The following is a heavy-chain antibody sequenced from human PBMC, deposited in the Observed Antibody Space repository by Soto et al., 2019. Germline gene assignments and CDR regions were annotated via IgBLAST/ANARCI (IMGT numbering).Heavy chain of an antibody. CDR2: VKPSSGTA. CDR1: GYTFTTYF. Sequence: QVQLVQSGAEMKKPGASVRVSCKASGYTFTTYFIHWLRQAPGQGLEWVGIVKPSSGTADYPRKFQDRVTMSSDTSTNTVYMELNSLTSEDTAVYYCAREHPSTYWFGPWGQGTLVTVSS. V-gene: IGHV1-46*01. CDR3: AREHPSTYWFGP. J-gene: IGHJ5*02. D-gene: IGHD1-1*01.